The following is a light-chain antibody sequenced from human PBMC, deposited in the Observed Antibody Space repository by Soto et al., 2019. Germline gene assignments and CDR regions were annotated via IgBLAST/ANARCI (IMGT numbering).Light chain of an antibody. CDR1: SSDVGSYNL. J-gene: IGLJ3*02. Sequence: QSALTQPASVSGSPGQSITISCTGTSSDVGSYNLVSWYQQHPGKAPKLMIYEGSKRPSGVSNRFSGSKSGNTASLTISGLQAEDEADYYCCSYAGSRRVFGGGTKLTF. CDR2: EGS. V-gene: IGLV2-23*01. CDR3: CSYAGSRRV.